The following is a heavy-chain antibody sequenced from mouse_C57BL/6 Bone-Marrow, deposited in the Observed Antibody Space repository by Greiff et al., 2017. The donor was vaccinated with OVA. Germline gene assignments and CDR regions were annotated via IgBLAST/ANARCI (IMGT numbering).Heavy chain of an antibody. CDR3: ARGLLRAMDY. CDR1: GYTFSSYW. D-gene: IGHD1-1*01. V-gene: IGHV1-69*01. Sequence: QVQLQQPGAELVMPGASVKLSCKASGYTFSSYWMHRVKQRPGQGLEWIGEIDPSDSYTNYNQKFKGKSTLTVDKSSSTAYMQLSSLTSEDSAVYYCARGLLRAMDYWGQGTSVTVSS. J-gene: IGHJ4*01. CDR2: IDPSDSYT.